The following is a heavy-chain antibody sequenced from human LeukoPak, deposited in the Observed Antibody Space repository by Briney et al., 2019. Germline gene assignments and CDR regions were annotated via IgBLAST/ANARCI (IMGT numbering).Heavy chain of an antibody. CDR3: ATGLSSSPVWSGYYWNYYYGMDV. V-gene: IGHV1-24*01. J-gene: IGHJ6*02. CDR1: GYTLAELS. Sequence: GASVKVSCKVSGYTLAELSMHWVRQAPGKGLEWMGGFDPEDGETIYAQKFQGRVTMTEDTSTDTAYMELSSLRSEDTAVYYCATGLSSSPVWSGYYWNYYYGMDVWGQGTTVTVSS. CDR2: FDPEDGET. D-gene: IGHD3-3*01.